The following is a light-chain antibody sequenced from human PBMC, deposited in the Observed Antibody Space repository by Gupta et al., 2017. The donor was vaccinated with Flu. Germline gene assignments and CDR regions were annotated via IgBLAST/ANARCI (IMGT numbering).Light chain of an antibody. J-gene: IGLJ2*01. CDR3: QAWDSSTMV. CDR2: QDR. V-gene: IGLV3-1*01. Sequence: SYELTQPPSVSVSPGQTARITCSGDKLGDKYACWYQQTPGQSPVVVIYQDRKRPSGIPERFSGSNSGNTATLTISGTQAMDEADYYCQAWDSSTMVFGGGTKLTVL. CDR1: KLGDKY.